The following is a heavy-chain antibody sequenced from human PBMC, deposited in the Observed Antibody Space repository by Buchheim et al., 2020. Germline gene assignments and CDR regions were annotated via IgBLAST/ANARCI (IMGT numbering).Heavy chain of an antibody. CDR3: ASLSKDF. Sequence: QVQLQESGPGLVKPSGTLSLTCAVSGGSISSSDWWNWVRQPPGKGLEWVGEVSESGNTHYLPSLKSRVTLSVAKPLTQFSLNRHSVTAADTAVYYCASLSKDFWGQGTL. CDR1: GGSISSSDW. J-gene: IGHJ4*02. V-gene: IGHV4-4*02. CDR2: VSESGNT.